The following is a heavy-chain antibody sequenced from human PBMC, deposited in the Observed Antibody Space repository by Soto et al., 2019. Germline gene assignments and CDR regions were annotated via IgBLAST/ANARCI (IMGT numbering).Heavy chain of an antibody. CDR2: INPNGDGT. CDR1: GYIFTAYY. Sequence: GASVKVSCKASGYIFTAYYIHWVRQAPGQGLEWMGWINPNGDGTSYSQKFQGRVTMTSDTSISTAYMELTRLRSDDTAVYYCARAGTYDYVWGTYHTWGQGTLVTVSS. CDR3: ARAGTYDYVWGTYHT. J-gene: IGHJ5*02. V-gene: IGHV1-2*02. D-gene: IGHD3-16*02.